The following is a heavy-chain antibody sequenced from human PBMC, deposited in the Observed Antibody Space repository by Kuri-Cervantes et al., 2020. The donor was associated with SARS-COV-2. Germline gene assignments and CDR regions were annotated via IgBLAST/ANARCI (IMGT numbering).Heavy chain of an antibody. CDR2: ISSSSNYI. CDR1: EFNFRYYG. Sequence: GESLKISCVASEFNFRYYGMNWVRQAPGKGLEWVSFISSSSNYIYYADSLKGRFTISRDNAKNSLYLQMNSPRAEDTAVYYCARDGSRYSTSSFNYYYYMDVWGKGTTVTVSS. CDR3: ARDGSRYSTSSFNYYYYMDV. V-gene: IGHV3-21*01. J-gene: IGHJ6*03. D-gene: IGHD6-6*01.